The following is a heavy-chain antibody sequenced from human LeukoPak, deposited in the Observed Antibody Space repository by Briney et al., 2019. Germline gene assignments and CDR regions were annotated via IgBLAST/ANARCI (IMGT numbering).Heavy chain of an antibody. D-gene: IGHD2-15*01. Sequence: GGSLRLSCAASGFTFSHYGMHWVRQAPGKGLEWVAFIRYDGSNKYYADSVKGRFTISRDNSKNTLYLQMNSLRAEDTAVYYCARDLYCSGDSCYSGLKYWGQGTLVTVSS. CDR2: IRYDGSNK. V-gene: IGHV3-30*02. CDR1: GFTFSHYG. CDR3: ARDLYCSGDSCYSGLKY. J-gene: IGHJ4*02.